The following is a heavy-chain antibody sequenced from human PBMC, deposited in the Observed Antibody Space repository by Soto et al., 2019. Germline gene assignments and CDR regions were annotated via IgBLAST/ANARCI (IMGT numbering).Heavy chain of an antibody. CDR1: GFTFSSYA. CDR3: SHRKSGYDYSGFDY. Sequence: EVQLLEYGGGLVQPGGSLRLSCAASGFTFSSYARSWVRQAPGKGRGWVSAISGSGGSTYYADSVKGRFTIARDNSKNKLYLQMNSLRAEDMAVYYWSHRKSGYDYSGFDYWGQGTLVTVSS. J-gene: IGHJ4*02. V-gene: IGHV3-23*01. D-gene: IGHD5-12*01. CDR2: ISGSGGST.